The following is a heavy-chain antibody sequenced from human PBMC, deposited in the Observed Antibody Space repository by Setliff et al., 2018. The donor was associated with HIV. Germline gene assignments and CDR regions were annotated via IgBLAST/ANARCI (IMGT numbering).Heavy chain of an antibody. D-gene: IGHD4-17*01. CDR3: ARDGDVYGGNSVFAIDY. CDR2: IYTSGST. J-gene: IGHJ4*02. V-gene: IGHV4-4*07. CDR1: GGSFSDYY. Sequence: PSETLSLTCGIYGGSFSDYYWSWIRQPPGKGLEWIGRIYTSGSTNYNPSLKSRVTMSVDTSKNQFSLKLSSVTAADTAVYYCARDGDVYGGNSVFAIDYWGQGTLVTVSS.